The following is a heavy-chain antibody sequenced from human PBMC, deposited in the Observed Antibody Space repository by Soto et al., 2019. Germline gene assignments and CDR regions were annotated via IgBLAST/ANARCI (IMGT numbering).Heavy chain of an antibody. CDR2: IYYSGST. D-gene: IGHD5-12*01. CDR3: ARHSSLYSGYDHYGMDV. Sequence: QVQLQESGPGLVKPSQTLSLTCTVSGGSISSGGYYWSWIRQHPGKGLEWIGYIYYSGSTYYNPSLKSRVTISVDTSKNQFSLKLSSVTAADTAVYYCARHSSLYSGYDHYGMDVWGQGTTVTVSS. V-gene: IGHV4-31*03. CDR1: GGSISSGGYY. J-gene: IGHJ6*02.